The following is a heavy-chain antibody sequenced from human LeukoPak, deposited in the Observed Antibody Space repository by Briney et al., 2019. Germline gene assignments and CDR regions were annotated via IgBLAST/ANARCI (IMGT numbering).Heavy chain of an antibody. CDR2: IYYSGST. Sequence: PSQTLSLTCTVSGGSISSGGYSWSWIRQHPGKGLEWIGYIYYSGSTYYNPSLKSRVTISVDTSKNQFSLTLSSVTATDTAVYFCARESAAGRGGGPVGVIPYWGQGTLVTVSS. CDR1: GGSISSGGYS. D-gene: IGHD3-16*02. CDR3: ARESAAGRGGGPVGVIPY. J-gene: IGHJ4*02. V-gene: IGHV4-31*03.